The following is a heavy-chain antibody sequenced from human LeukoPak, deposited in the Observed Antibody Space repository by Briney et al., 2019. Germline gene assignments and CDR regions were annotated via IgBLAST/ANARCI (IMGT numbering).Heavy chain of an antibody. J-gene: IGHJ4*02. CDR3: AKYSGSYYDPFDY. Sequence: GGSLRLSCAASGFSFSNYAMSWVRQAPGMGLEWASGISSSAGSTYYADPVKGRFTISRDNSKNTLYLQMNSLRAEDTAVYYCAKYSGSYYDPFDYWGQGTLVTVSS. V-gene: IGHV3-23*01. D-gene: IGHD1-26*01. CDR2: ISSSAGST. CDR1: GFSFSNYA.